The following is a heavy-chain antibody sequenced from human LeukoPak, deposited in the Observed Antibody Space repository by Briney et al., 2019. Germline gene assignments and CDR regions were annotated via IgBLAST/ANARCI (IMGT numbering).Heavy chain of an antibody. D-gene: IGHD2-15*01. CDR3: AKELHRYYYGMDV. V-gene: IGHV3-30*18. CDR1: GFTFSSYG. J-gene: IGHJ6*02. CDR2: ISYDGSNK. Sequence: GRSLRLSCAASGFTFSSYGMHWVRQAPGKGLEWVAVISYDGSNKYYADSVKGRFTISRDNSKNTLYLQMNSLRAEDTAVYYCAKELHRYYYGMDVWGQGTTVTVSS.